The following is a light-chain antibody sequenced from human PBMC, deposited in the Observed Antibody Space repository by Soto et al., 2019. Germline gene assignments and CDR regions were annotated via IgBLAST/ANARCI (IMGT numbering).Light chain of an antibody. CDR3: SSYRTNSTWV. J-gene: IGLJ3*02. CDR2: EVS. CDR1: SRDVGGYND. V-gene: IGLV2-14*01. Sequence: QSVLTQPASVSGSPGQSITISCTGTSRDVGGYNDVSWYQHLPVKAPKLVMFEVSNRPSGISNRFSGSKSDNTASLTISGLQAEDEADDYCSSYRTNSTWVFGGGTKLTVL.